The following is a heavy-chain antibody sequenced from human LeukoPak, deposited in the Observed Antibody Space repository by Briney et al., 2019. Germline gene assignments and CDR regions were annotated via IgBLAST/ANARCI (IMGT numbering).Heavy chain of an antibody. V-gene: IGHV4-39*01. D-gene: IGHD3-22*01. CDR2: IYCSGST. CDR1: GSSIRSSSYY. CDR3: ARHDSSGPYNAFDI. J-gene: IGHJ3*02. Sequence: SETLSLTCTVSGSSIRSSSYYWGWIRQPPGKGLEWIGTIYCSGSTYYNPSLKSRVTISVDTSKNQFSLKLSSVTAADTAVYYCARHDSSGPYNAFDIWGQGTMVTVSS.